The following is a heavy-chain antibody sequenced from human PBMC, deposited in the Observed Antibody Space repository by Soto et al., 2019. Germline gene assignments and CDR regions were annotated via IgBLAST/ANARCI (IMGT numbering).Heavy chain of an antibody. Sequence: SGTLSLTCTVSGGSISSYYWSWIRRPPGKGLEWIGSIYYSGSTYYNPSLKSRVTISVDTSKNQFSLKLSSVTAADTAVYYFARLLNYDILTGYYSAHDYWGQRTLVTVSS. CDR1: GGSISSYY. J-gene: IGHJ4*02. CDR3: ARLLNYDILTGYYSAHDY. V-gene: IGHV4-39*01. D-gene: IGHD3-9*01. CDR2: IYYSGST.